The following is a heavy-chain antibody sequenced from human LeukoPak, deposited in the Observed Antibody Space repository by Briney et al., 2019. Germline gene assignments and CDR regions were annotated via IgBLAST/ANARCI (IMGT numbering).Heavy chain of an antibody. CDR3: ARGGRKSRGVDIVRKKETGYYYYMDV. J-gene: IGHJ6*03. V-gene: IGHV3-21*01. CDR2: ISSSSTYI. D-gene: IGHD2-15*01. CDR1: GFTVSSNS. Sequence: PGGSLRLSCTVSGFTVSSNSMNWVRQAPGKGLEWVSSISSSSTYIYYAESVKGRFTISRDNAKNSLYLQMNSLRAEDTAVYYCARGGRKSRGVDIVRKKETGYYYYMDVWGKGTTVTVSS.